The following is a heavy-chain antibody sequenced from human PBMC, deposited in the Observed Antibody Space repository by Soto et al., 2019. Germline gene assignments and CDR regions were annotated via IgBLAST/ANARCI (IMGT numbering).Heavy chain of an antibody. D-gene: IGHD6-13*01. CDR1: GDSVSSNSAA. V-gene: IGHV6-1*01. J-gene: IGHJ4*02. Sequence: SQTLSLTCAISGDSVSSNSAAWNLIGQSPSRGLEWLGRTYYRSKWYNDYAVSVKSRITINPDTSKNQFSLQLNSVTPEDTAVYYCAREAHSSSWNNLGYWGQGTLVTVSS. CDR3: AREAHSSSWNNLGY. CDR2: TYYRSKWYN.